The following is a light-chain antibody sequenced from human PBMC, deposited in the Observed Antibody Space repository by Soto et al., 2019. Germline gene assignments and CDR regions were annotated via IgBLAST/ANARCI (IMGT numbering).Light chain of an antibody. CDR2: DND. CDR1: SSNIGSNF. V-gene: IGLV1-47*02. Sequence: QSVPTQPPSASGPPGQRVTISCSGGSSNIGSNFVYWYQQLPGTAPKLLIYDNDQRPSGVPDRISGSKSGTSASLAISGLRSEDEADYYCAAWDDSLSGRYVFGTGTKLTVL. J-gene: IGLJ1*01. CDR3: AAWDDSLSGRYV.